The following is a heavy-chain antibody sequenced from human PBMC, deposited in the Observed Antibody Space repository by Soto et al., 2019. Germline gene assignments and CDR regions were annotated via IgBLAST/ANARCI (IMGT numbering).Heavy chain of an antibody. Sequence: QVQLAQSGGEVKKLGASLKVSCKASGYTFTNYGISWVRQAPGQGLEWMGWISPYNGHTNSAQKFQDRISMTNDFSSATAYMELSSLRTDDTAVYFCARDHLFIVATMSIDFWGQGTLVSVSS. D-gene: IGHD5-12*01. V-gene: IGHV1-18*01. CDR3: ARDHLFIVATMSIDF. CDR1: GYTFTNYG. CDR2: ISPYNGHT. J-gene: IGHJ4*02.